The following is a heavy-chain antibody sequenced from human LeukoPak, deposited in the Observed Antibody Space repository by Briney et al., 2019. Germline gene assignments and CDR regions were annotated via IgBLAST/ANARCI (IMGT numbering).Heavy chain of an antibody. CDR1: GGAISNSDYY. CDR3: ARGQDYSGNSYPSCDY. J-gene: IGHJ4*02. CDR2: IYYTGST. Sequence: SETLSLTCAVSGGAISNSDYYWSWIRQHPGKGLEWIGYIYYTGSTYYNPSLKSRVTISVDTSKNHFSLKMTSVTAADTAVYYCARGQDYSGNSYPSCDYWGQGTLVTVSS. V-gene: IGHV4-31*11. D-gene: IGHD4-23*01.